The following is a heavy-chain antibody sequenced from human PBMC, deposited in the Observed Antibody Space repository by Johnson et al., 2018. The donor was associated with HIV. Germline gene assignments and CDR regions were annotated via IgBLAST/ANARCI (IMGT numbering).Heavy chain of an antibody. CDR2: ISDSGGST. D-gene: IGHD3-22*01. J-gene: IGHJ3*02. CDR1: GISFSSYA. CDR3: AKGSGYYAAFDI. V-gene: IGHV3-23*04. Sequence: MQLVESGGGLVQPGGSLRLSCAASGISFSSYAMSWVRQAPGKGLEWVSAISDSGGSTYYADSVKGRFTISRDNSKKTLYLQMNSLRPEDTALYYCAKGSGYYAAFDIWGQVTMVTVTS.